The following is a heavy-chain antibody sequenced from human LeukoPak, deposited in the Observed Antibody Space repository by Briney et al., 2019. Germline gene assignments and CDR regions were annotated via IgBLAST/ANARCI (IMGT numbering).Heavy chain of an antibody. CDR1: GGSISSYY. Sequence: PSETLSLTCTVSGGSISSYYWSWIRQPPGKGLEWIGYIYYSGSTNYNPSLKSRVTISVDASKTQFSLQLSSVTAADTAVYYCARGLVVPAAMGWFDPWGQGTLVTVSS. CDR2: IYYSGST. J-gene: IGHJ5*02. V-gene: IGHV4-59*01. CDR3: ARGLVVPAAMGWFDP. D-gene: IGHD2-2*01.